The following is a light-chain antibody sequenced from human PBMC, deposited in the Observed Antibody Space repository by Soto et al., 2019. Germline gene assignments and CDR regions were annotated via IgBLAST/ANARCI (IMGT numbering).Light chain of an antibody. CDR3: QTWGTGTVV. J-gene: IGLJ2*01. CDR1: SGHSSYA. CDR2: LNSDGSH. Sequence: QLVLTQSPSASASLGASVKLTCTLSSGHSSYAIAWHQQQPEKGPRYLMKLNSDGSHSTGDGIPDRFSGSSSGAERYLTISSLQSEDEADYYWQTWGTGTVVFGGGTKLTVL. V-gene: IGLV4-69*01.